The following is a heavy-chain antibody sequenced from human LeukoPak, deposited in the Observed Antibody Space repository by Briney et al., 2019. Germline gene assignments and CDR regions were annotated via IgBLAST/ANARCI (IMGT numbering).Heavy chain of an antibody. CDR1: GYTLTELS. V-gene: IGHV1-18*01. D-gene: IGHD2/OR15-2a*01. CDR3: ARASIDYFPIDY. Sequence: APVKVSCKVSGYTLTELSMHWVRQAPGQGLEWMGWISSKNGYTEYAQKFQDRVAMTTDTSTNTAYIELRSLRSDDTAVIYCARASIDYFPIDYWGQGTLVTVSS. CDR2: ISSKNGYT. J-gene: IGHJ4*02.